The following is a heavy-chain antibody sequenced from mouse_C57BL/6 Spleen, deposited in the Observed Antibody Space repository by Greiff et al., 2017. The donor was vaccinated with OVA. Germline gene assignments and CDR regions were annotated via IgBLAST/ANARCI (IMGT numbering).Heavy chain of an antibody. CDR3: AGWLLRRYAMDY. CDR1: GYSFTDYN. J-gene: IGHJ4*01. D-gene: IGHD2-3*01. CDR2: INPNYGTT. V-gene: IGHV1-39*01. Sequence: EVKLMESGPELVKPGASVKISCKASGYSFTDYNMNWVKQSNGKSLEWIGVINPNYGTTSYNQKFKGKATLTVDQSSSTAYMQLNSLTSEDSAVYYCAGWLLRRYAMDYWGQGTSVTVSS.